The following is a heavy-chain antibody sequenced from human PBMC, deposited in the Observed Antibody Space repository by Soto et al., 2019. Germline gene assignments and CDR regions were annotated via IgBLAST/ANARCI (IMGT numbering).Heavy chain of an antibody. D-gene: IGHD3-22*01. V-gene: IGHV3-11*01. CDR3: ARDLGYYDSSGYLDY. J-gene: IGHJ4*02. CDR1: GFTFSDYY. CDR2: ISSSGDII. Sequence: GGSLRLSCAASGFTFSDYYMSWIRQAPGKGLECVSYISSSGDIIYYADSMEGRFTISRDNAKNSLYLQMNNLRAEDTAVYYCARDLGYYDSSGYLDYWGQGTLVTVSS.